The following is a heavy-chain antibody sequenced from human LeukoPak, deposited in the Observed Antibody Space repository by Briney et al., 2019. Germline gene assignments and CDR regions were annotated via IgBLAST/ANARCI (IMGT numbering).Heavy chain of an antibody. CDR2: ISYDGSNK. CDR1: GFTFSSYG. J-gene: IGHJ4*02. Sequence: QPGRSLRLSCAASGFTFSSYGMHWVRQAPGKGLEWVAVISYDGSNKYYADSVKGRFTISRDNSKNTLYLQMNSLRAEDTAVYYCAKGSARSLVVVAAYYFDYWGQGTLATVSS. V-gene: IGHV3-30*18. CDR3: AKGSARSLVVVAAYYFDY. D-gene: IGHD2-15*01.